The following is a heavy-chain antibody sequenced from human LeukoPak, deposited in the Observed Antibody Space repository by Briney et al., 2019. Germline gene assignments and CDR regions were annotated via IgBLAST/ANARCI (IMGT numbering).Heavy chain of an antibody. D-gene: IGHD5-18*01. CDR1: GFTVTSNY. CDR2: LNSGDNT. V-gene: IGHV3-53*01. Sequence: GGSLRLSCAASGFTVTSNYMSWVRQAPGKGLEWVSLLNSGDNTYYADSVKGRFTISRDNAKNSLYLQMNSLRAEDTAVYYCAKLAEDTAMVAGPGWSYWGQGTLVTVSS. J-gene: IGHJ4*01. CDR3: AKLAEDTAMVAGPGWSY.